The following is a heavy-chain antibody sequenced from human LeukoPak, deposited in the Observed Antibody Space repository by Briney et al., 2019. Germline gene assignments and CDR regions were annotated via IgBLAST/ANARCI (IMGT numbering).Heavy chain of an antibody. V-gene: IGHV4-39*01. CDR3: ARRGYYYDSSGYYLGDY. J-gene: IGHJ4*02. D-gene: IGHD3-22*01. Sequence: SETLSLTCTVSGGSISSSSYYWGWIRQPPGKGLEWIGSIYYSGSTYYNPSLKSRVTISVDTSKNQFSLKLSSVTAADTAVYYCARRGYYYDSSGYYLGDYWGQGTLVTVSS. CDR1: GGSISSSSYY. CDR2: IYYSGST.